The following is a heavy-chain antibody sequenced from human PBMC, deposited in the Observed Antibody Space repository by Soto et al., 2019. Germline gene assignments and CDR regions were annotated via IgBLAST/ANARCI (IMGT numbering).Heavy chain of an antibody. CDR1: GFTFSSYE. CDR2: ISSSGSTI. CDR3: ARDRDYYDSSGYRDY. J-gene: IGHJ4*02. V-gene: IGHV3-48*03. D-gene: IGHD3-22*01. Sequence: PGGSLRLSCAASGFTFSSYEMNWVRQAPGKGLEWVSYISSSGSTIYYADSVKGRFTIPRDNAKNSLYLQMNSLRAEDTAVYYCARDRDYYDSSGYRDYWGQGTPVTVSS.